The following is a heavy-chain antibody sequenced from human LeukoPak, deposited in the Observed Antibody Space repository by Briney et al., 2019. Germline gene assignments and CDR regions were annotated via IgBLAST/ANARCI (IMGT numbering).Heavy chain of an antibody. CDR1: GFTVSSNY. CDR3: AKDIGGAVAGTLDY. J-gene: IGHJ4*02. CDR2: IYSGGNT. Sequence: PGGSLRLSCAASGFTVSSNYMSWVRQAPGKGLEWVSVIYSGGNTYYADSVKGRFTISRDNAKNSLYLQMNSLRAEDTALYFCAKDIGGAVAGTLDYWGQGTLVTVSS. V-gene: IGHV3-53*05. D-gene: IGHD6-19*01.